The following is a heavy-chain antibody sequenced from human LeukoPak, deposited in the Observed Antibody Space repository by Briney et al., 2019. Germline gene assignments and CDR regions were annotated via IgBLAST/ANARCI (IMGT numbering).Heavy chain of an antibody. Sequence: GGSLRLSCAASGFTFSSYGMSWVRQAPGKGLEWVSAISCSGGSTYYAHSVKGWFTISRDNYKNTLYLQMNSLRAEDTAVYYCAKDLSGTSISPEYFQHWGQGTLVTVSS. CDR2: ISCSGGST. CDR1: GFTFSSYG. D-gene: IGHD1-26*01. CDR3: AKDLSGTSISPEYFQH. V-gene: IGHV3-23*01. J-gene: IGHJ1*01.